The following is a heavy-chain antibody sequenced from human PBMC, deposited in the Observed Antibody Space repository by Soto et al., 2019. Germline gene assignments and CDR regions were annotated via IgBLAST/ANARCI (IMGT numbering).Heavy chain of an antibody. J-gene: IGHJ5*02. CDR3: VRGGPLGAS. CDR2: INSDATNI. CDR1: GFTFSSSW. V-gene: IGHV3-74*01. Sequence: EVLLVESGGGLVQPGGSLRLSCAASGFTFSSSWMHWVRQAPGEGLVWVSHINSDATNIIHADSVKGRFTISRDNAKNTLFLQMSNLRVEDTAVYYCVRGGPLGASWGQGTLVTVSS.